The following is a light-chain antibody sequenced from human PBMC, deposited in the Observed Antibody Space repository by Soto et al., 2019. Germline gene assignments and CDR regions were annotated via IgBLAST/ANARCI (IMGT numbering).Light chain of an antibody. CDR2: NAS. V-gene: IGKV3-11*01. CDR1: QSVSTF. J-gene: IGKJ5*01. CDR3: QQTYMTPIT. Sequence: EIVLTQSPATPSLSPGERAILSCRASQSVSTFLAWFQQKPGQPPRLLIYNASNRTTGIPARFSGSGSGTDFTLTISSLEPEDFATYYCQQTYMTPITFGQGTRLEIK.